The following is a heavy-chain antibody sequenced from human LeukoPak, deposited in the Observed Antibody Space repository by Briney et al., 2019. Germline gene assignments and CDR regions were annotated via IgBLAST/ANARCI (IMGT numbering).Heavy chain of an antibody. CDR2: IYYSGST. CDR3: ARYSNAYAGARWFDH. V-gene: IGHV4-59*13. D-gene: IGHD2-21*01. CDR1: GGSINSYY. J-gene: IGHJ5*02. Sequence: SETLSLTCTVAGGSINSYYWSWIRQPPGKELEWIGYIYYSGSTNYNPSLKSRVTISVDTSKNQFSLILNSVTAADTAVYYCARYSNAYAGARWFDHWGQGTLVTVSS.